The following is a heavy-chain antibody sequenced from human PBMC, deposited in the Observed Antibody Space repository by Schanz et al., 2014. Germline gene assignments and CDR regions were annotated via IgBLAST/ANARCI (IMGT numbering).Heavy chain of an antibody. CDR1: GFTFNSYA. CDR2: ISHSGGSK. D-gene: IGHD2-15*01. Sequence: EGQLLESGGGLIQPGGSLRLSCAASGFTFNSYAMTWVRQAPGKGLEWVSSISHSGGSKYYADSVKGRFTISRDNSENTLYRQMNSLRADDTAVFDCAKGMGYCSGGTCYDYYYYGLDVWGQGTTVTVSS. CDR3: AKGMGYCSGGTCYDYYYYGLDV. J-gene: IGHJ6*02. V-gene: IGHV3-23*01.